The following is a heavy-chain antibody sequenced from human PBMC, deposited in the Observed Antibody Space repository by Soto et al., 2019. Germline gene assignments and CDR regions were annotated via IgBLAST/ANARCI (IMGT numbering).Heavy chain of an antibody. Sequence: SETLSLTCTVSGGSISSYYWSWIRQPPGKGLEWIGYIYYSGSTNYNPSLKSRVTISVDTSKNQFSLKLSSVTAADTAVYYCARAYYRRQQLVPGWFDPWGQGTLVTVSS. CDR2: IYYSGST. V-gene: IGHV4-59*01. CDR1: GGSISSYY. J-gene: IGHJ5*02. D-gene: IGHD6-13*01. CDR3: ARAYYRRQQLVPGWFDP.